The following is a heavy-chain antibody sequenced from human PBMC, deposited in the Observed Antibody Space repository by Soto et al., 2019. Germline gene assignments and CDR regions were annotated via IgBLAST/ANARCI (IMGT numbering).Heavy chain of an antibody. CDR3: ARGRLGESYGMDV. V-gene: IGHV4-31*02. CDR2: IYYSGST. D-gene: IGHD3-10*01. CDR1: GGSISSGGYY. Sequence: SETLSLTCTVSGGSISSGGYYWSWIRQHPGKGLEWIGYIYYSGSTYYNPSLKSRVTISVDTSKNQFSLKLSSVTAADTAVYYCARGRLGESYGMDVWGQGTTVTVSS. J-gene: IGHJ6*02.